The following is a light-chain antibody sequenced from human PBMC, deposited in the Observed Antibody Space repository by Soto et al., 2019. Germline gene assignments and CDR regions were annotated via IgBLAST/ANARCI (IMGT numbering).Light chain of an antibody. Sequence: QSALIQPPSVSGSPGQSVTISCTGTSSDVGSYDYVSWYQQHPGTVPKPMIYSVNTRPSGVPDRFSGSKSGTSASLAITGLQAEDEADYYCQSYDSSLSVVFGGGTKVTVL. CDR1: SSDVGSYDY. CDR3: QSYDSSLSVV. V-gene: IGLV2-11*01. CDR2: SVN. J-gene: IGLJ2*01.